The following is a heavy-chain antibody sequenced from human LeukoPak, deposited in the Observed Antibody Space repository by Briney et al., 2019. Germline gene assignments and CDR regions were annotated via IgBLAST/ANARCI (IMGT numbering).Heavy chain of an antibody. J-gene: IGHJ4*02. D-gene: IGHD6-19*01. CDR1: GGSFSGYY. V-gene: IGHV4-34*01. Sequence: SETLSLTCAVYGGSFSGYYWSWIRQPPGKGLEWIGEINHSGSTNYNPSLKSRVTTSVDTSKNQFSLKLSSVTAADTAVYYCARHIAVAGTSWGQGTLVTVSS. CDR2: INHSGST. CDR3: ARHIAVAGTS.